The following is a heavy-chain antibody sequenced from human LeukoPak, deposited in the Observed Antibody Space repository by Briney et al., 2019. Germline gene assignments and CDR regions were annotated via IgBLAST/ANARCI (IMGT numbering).Heavy chain of an antibody. CDR3: ASPRAERSSWYAVDY. D-gene: IGHD2-2*01. CDR2: IYDNGST. J-gene: IGHJ4*02. CDR1: GGSISRSNW. V-gene: IGHV4-4*02. Sequence: SGTLSLTCTVSGGSISRSNWWSWVRQSPGKGLGWIGEIYDNGSTNYKSSLKSRVTIPVDKSKNQFFLNLSSVTAADTAVYYCASPRAERSSWYAVDYWGQGILVTVSS.